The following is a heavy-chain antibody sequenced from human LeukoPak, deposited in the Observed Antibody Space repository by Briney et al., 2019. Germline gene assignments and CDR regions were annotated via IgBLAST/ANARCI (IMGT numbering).Heavy chain of an antibody. CDR3: ARHLRTQRTYRSGWTDDAFDI. CDR2: IYYSGST. J-gene: IGHJ3*02. CDR1: GGSISSSSYY. D-gene: IGHD6-19*01. V-gene: IGHV4-39*01. Sequence: SETLSLTCTVSGGSISSSSYYWGWIRQPPGKGLEWIGSIYYSGSTYYNPSLKSRVTISVDTSKNQFSLKLSSVTAADTAVYDCARHLRTQRTYRSGWTDDAFDIWGQGTMVTVSS.